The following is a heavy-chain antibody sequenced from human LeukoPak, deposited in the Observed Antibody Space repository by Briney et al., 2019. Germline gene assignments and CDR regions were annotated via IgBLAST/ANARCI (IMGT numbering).Heavy chain of an antibody. CDR1: GYSISSGYY. Sequence: SETLSLTCTVSGYSISSGYYWGWIRQPPGKGLEWIGSIYHSGSTYYNPSLKSRVTISVDTSKNQFSLKLSSVTAADTAVYYRASGTYYDSSGDDYWGQGTLFNVSS. V-gene: IGHV4-38-2*02. CDR3: ASGTYYDSSGDDY. CDR2: IYHSGST. D-gene: IGHD3-22*01. J-gene: IGHJ4*02.